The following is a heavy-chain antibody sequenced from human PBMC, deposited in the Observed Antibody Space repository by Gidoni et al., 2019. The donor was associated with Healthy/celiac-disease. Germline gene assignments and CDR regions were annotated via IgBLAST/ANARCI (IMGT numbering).Heavy chain of an antibody. D-gene: IGHD6-13*01. Sequence: QVQLVESGGGVVQPGRSLRLSCPASGVTFSRYGMHWVRQAPGKGLEWVAVIWYDGSNKYYADSVKGRYTISRDNSKNTLYLQMNSLRAEDTAVYYCARDFWASSWYGGVFDYWGQGTLVTVSS. CDR2: IWYDGSNK. CDR3: ARDFWASSWYGGVFDY. V-gene: IGHV3-33*01. J-gene: IGHJ4*02. CDR1: GVTFSRYG.